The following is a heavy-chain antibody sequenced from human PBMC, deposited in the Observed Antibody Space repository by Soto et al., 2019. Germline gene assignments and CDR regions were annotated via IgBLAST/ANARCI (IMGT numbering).Heavy chain of an antibody. V-gene: IGHV1-58*01. CDR2: IVVGSGNT. CDR1: GFTFTSSA. CDR3: AAADKTAAMFWFAP. Sequence: GASVKVSCKASGFTFTSSAVQWVRQARGQRLEWVGWIVVGSGNTNYAQKFQERVTITRDMSTSTAYMELSSLRSEDTAVYYCAAADKTAAMFWFAPWGQGTLVTVSS. J-gene: IGHJ5*02. D-gene: IGHD2-2*01.